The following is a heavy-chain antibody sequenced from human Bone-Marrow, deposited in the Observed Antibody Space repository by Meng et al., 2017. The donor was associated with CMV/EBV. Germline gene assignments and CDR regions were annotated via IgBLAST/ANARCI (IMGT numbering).Heavy chain of an antibody. CDR1: GYTFTGYY. D-gene: IGHD1-14*01. J-gene: IGHJ3*02. CDR3: ARAHPPQNAFDI. CDR2: INPNSGGT. V-gene: IGHV1-2*02. Sequence: ASVKVSCKASGYTFTGYYMHWVRQAPGQGLEWMGWINPNSGGTNYAQKFQGRVTMTRDTSISTAYMELSSLRSEDTAVYYCARAHPPQNAFDIWGQGTMVTVSS.